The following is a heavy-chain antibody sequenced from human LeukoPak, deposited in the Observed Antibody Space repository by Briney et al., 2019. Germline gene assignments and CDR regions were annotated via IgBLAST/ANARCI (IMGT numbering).Heavy chain of an antibody. J-gene: IGHJ3*02. CDR1: GGTFSSYA. CDR2: IIPIFGTA. V-gene: IGHV1-69*13. Sequence: SVKVSCKASGGTFSSYAISWVRQAPGQGLEWMGGIIPIFGTANYAQKFQGRVTITADESTSTAYMELSSLRSEDTAVYYCARTMVRGANPDAFDIWGQGTMVAVSS. CDR3: ARTMVRGANPDAFDI. D-gene: IGHD3-10*01.